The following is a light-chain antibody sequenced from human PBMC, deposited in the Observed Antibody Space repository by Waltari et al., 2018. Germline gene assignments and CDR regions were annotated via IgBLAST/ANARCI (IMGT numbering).Light chain of an antibody. J-gene: IGLJ2*01. CDR1: NIGRTS. V-gene: IGLV3-21*02. CDR3: QVWDSGSGHPHVV. CDR2: DDS. Sequence: SYVLTQPPSVSVAPGQTASITGGGDNIGRTSVHWYMQKAGQAPVLVVHDDSDRPSGIPERLSGSNSGNTATLTISRVEAGDEADFYCQVWDSGSGHPHVVFGGGTRLTVL.